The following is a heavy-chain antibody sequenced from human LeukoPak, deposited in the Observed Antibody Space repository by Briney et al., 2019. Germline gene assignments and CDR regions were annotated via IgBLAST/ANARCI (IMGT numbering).Heavy chain of an antibody. Sequence: SETLSLTCAVSGGSISSSNWWSWVRQPPGKGLEWIGEIYHSGSTNYNPSLKSRVTISVDTSKNQFSLKLSSVTAADTAVYYCARRPYDFWSGYYFDYWGQGTLVTVSS. D-gene: IGHD3-3*01. CDR2: IYHSGST. J-gene: IGHJ4*02. CDR3: ARRPYDFWSGYYFDY. V-gene: IGHV4-4*02. CDR1: GGSISSSNW.